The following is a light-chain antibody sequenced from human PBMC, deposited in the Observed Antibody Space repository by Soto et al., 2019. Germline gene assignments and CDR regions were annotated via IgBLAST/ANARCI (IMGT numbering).Light chain of an antibody. Sequence: EIVLTQSPATLSSFPGDRVTLSCRASQYINTRLAWYQHRPGQAPRLLIYQTSLRAAGIPDRFSGSGSGTDFTLTISRLEPDDFALYFCQQYGGSPITFGLGTRLEI. V-gene: IGKV3-20*01. CDR3: QQYGGSPIT. CDR2: QTS. J-gene: IGKJ5*01. CDR1: QYINTR.